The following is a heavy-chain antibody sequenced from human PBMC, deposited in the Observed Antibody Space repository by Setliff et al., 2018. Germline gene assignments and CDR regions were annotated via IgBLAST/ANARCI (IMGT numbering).Heavy chain of an antibody. CDR2: INPNSGGT. CDR1: GYPFTGYY. J-gene: IGHJ3*02. D-gene: IGHD3-16*01. CDR3: ARELVIIATWGNSAMGEAFDI. Sequence: ASVKVSCKASGYPFTGYYMHWVRQAPGQGLEWMGWINPNSGGTNYAQKFQGRVTMTRDTSISTAYMELSRLRSDDTAVYYCARELVIIATWGNSAMGEAFDIWGQGTMVTVSS. V-gene: IGHV1-2*02.